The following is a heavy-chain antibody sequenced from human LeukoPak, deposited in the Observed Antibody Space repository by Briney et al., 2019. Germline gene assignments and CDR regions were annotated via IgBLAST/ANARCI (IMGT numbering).Heavy chain of an antibody. D-gene: IGHD2-2*01. V-gene: IGHV4-61*02. CDR3: ARDLVVPAAMSWFDP. CDR2: IYTSGGT. Sequence: SQTLSLTCTVSGGSISSGSYYWSWIRQPAGKGLEWIGRIYTSGGTNYNPSLKSRVTISVDTSKDQFSLKLSSVAAADTAVYYCARDLVVPAAMSWFDPWGQGTLVTVSS. CDR1: GGSISSGSYY. J-gene: IGHJ5*02.